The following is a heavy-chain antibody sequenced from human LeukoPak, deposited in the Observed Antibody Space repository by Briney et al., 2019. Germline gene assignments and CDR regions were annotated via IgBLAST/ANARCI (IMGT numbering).Heavy chain of an antibody. V-gene: IGHV3-23*01. CDR2: ISGSGGST. Sequence: GGSLRLSCAASGFTFSTYAMSWVRQAPGKGLEWVSAISGSGGSTYYADSVKDRFTISRDNSKNTLYLQMNSLRAEDTAVYYCAKVGKLRSGQHNWFDPWGQGTLVTVSS. J-gene: IGHJ5*02. CDR1: GFTFSTYA. CDR3: AKVGKLRSGQHNWFDP. D-gene: IGHD6-19*01.